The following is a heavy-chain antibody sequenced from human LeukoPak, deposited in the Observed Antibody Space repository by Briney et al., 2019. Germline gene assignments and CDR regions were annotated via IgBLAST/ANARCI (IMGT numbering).Heavy chain of an antibody. CDR2: IYYSGST. D-gene: IGHD6-19*01. V-gene: IGHV4-61*05. J-gene: IGHJ4*02. CDR3: ARHAGYSSGWYPYYFDY. CDR1: GGSISSSSYY. Sequence: TSSETLSLTCTVSGGSISSSSYYWSWIRQPPGKGLEWIGYIYYSGSTNYNPSLKSRVTISVDTSKNQFSLKLSSVTAADTAVYYCARHAGYSSGWYPYYFDYWGQGTLVTVSS.